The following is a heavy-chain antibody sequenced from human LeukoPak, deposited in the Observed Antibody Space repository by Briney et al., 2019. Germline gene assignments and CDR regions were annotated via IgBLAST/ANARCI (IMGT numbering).Heavy chain of an antibody. J-gene: IGHJ4*02. CDR1: GYTFTSYG. V-gene: IGHV1-18*01. CDR2: ISVYNGNT. CDR3: ARDPRAPYYYDTSGYYVDY. D-gene: IGHD3-22*01. Sequence: ASVKVSCKASGYTFTSYGIIWVRRAPGQGLEWMGWISVYNGNTNYAQNLQGRVTTTTDTSTSTAYMELRSLRSDDTAVYYCARDPRAPYYYDTSGYYVDYWGQGTLVTVSS.